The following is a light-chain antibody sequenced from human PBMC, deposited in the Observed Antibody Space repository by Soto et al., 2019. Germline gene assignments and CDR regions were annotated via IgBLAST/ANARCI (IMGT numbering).Light chain of an antibody. CDR2: AAS. Sequence: DIQMTQSPSSLSASVGDRVTITCRASQSISSYLNWYQQKPGKAPKLLIYAASSLKSGVPTRFSGSGSGTDFPLTISNLQPGDFSTYYCQPSYRTPLMYTFGQGTKLEIK. CDR1: QSISSY. J-gene: IGKJ2*01. CDR3: QPSYRTPLMYT. V-gene: IGKV1-39*01.